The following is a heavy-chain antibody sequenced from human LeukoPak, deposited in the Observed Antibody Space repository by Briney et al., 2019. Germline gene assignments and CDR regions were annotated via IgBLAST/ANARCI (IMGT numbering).Heavy chain of an antibody. Sequence: SETLSLTCSVSGGSLSSGSYYWGWIRLPPGKGLELIGSIYYSGSTHYNPSLKSRVTISIDTAKNQFRLKVSSVTAADTAVYYCARAPFGDFDYWGQGTLVTVPS. D-gene: IGHD3-10*01. CDR2: IYYSGST. CDR1: GGSLSSGSYY. CDR3: ARAPFGDFDY. V-gene: IGHV4-39*01. J-gene: IGHJ4*02.